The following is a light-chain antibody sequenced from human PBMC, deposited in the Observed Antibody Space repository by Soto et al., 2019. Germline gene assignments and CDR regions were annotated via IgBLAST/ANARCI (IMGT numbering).Light chain of an antibody. V-gene: IGKV3-11*01. CDR1: QSVSSY. CDR2: DAS. J-gene: IGKJ3*01. Sequence: EIGLTQSPATLSLSPGERATLSCRASQSVSSYLAWYQQKPGQAPRLLIYDASNRATGIPARFSGSGSGTDFTLTISSLAPEDFSVYYCQQRSNCPPFTFGPGTKVDIK. CDR3: QQRSNCPPFT.